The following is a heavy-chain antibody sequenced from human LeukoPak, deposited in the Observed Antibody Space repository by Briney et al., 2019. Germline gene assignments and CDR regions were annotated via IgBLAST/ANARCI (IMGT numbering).Heavy chain of an antibody. V-gene: IGHV3-30*09. CDR2: ISYDGSNK. J-gene: IGHJ4*02. CDR1: GFTFSSYA. Sequence: GGSLRLSCAASGFTFSSYAMHWVRQAPGKGLEWVAVISYDGSNKYYADSVKGRFAISRDNSKNTLYLQMNSLRAEDTAVYYCARDVASSGYYYFDYWGQGTLVTVSS. D-gene: IGHD3-22*01. CDR3: ARDVASSGYYYFDY.